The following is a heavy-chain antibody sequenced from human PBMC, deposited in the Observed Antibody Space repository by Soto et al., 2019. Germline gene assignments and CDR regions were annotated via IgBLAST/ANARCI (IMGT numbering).Heavy chain of an antibody. CDR2: IIPIFGTA. J-gene: IGHJ6*02. V-gene: IGHV1-69*13. CDR1: GGTFSSYS. D-gene: IGHD3-10*01. Sequence: GASVKVSCKASGGTFSSYSISWVRQAPGQGLEWMGGIIPIFGTANYAQKFQGRVTITADESTSTAYMELSSLRSADTAVYYCARVRITMVRGVINYYYGMDVWGQGTTVTVSS. CDR3: ARVRITMVRGVINYYYGMDV.